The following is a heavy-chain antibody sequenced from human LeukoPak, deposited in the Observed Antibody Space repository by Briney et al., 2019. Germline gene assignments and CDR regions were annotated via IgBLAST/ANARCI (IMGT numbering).Heavy chain of an antibody. Sequence: ASVKVSCKASGGTFSSYAISWVRQAPGQGLEWMGGIIPIFGTANYAQKFQGRVTMTTDTSTSTAYMELRSLRSDDTAVYYCASVRYDILTGYPDAFDIWGQGTMVTVSS. CDR1: GGTFSSYA. D-gene: IGHD3-9*01. CDR2: IIPIFGTA. J-gene: IGHJ3*02. CDR3: ASVRYDILTGYPDAFDI. V-gene: IGHV1-69*05.